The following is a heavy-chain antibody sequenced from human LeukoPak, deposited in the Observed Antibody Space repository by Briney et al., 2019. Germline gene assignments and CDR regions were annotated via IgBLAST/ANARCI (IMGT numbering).Heavy chain of an antibody. D-gene: IGHD2-2*01. J-gene: IGHJ6*03. CDR3: ARVNRYCSSTSCYAEGYYYYMDV. Sequence: SETLSLTCTVSGGSISSYYRSWIRQPAGKGLERIGRIYTSGSTNYNPSLKSRVTMSVDTSKNQFSLKLSSVTAADTAVYYWARVNRYCSSTSCYAEGYYYYMDVWGKGTTVTISS. CDR1: GGSISSYY. V-gene: IGHV4-4*07. CDR2: IYTSGST.